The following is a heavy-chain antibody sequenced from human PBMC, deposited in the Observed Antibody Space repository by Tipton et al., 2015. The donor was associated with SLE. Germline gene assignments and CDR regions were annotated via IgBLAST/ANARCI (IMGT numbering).Heavy chain of an antibody. Sequence: SLRLSCAASGFTFSSYAMHWVRQAPGKGLEWVAVISYDGSNKYYADSVKGRFTIFRDNSKNTLHLQMNSLRAEDAAVYYCATGVVVPVAWDAFDTWGQGTRVTVSS. CDR1: GFTFSSYA. D-gene: IGHD2-2*01. J-gene: IGHJ3*02. V-gene: IGHV3-30*04. CDR2: ISYDGSNK. CDR3: ATGVVVPVAWDAFDT.